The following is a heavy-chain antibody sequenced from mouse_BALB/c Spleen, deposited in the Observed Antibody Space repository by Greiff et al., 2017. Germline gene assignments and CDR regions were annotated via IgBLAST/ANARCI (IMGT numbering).Heavy chain of an antibody. CDR3: ARSGATPMDY. CDR1: GFTFSSFG. V-gene: IGHV5-17*02. Sequence: EVQLVESGGGLVQPGGSRKLSCAASGFTFSSFGMHWVRQAPEKGLEWVAYISSGSSTIYYADTVKGRFTISRDNPKNTLFLQMTSLRSEDTAMYYCARSGATPMDYWGQGTSVTVSS. D-gene: IGHD3-1*01. J-gene: IGHJ4*01. CDR2: ISSGSSTI.